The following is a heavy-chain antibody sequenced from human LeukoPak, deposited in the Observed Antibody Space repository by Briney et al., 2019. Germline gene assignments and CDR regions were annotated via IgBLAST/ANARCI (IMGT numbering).Heavy chain of an antibody. Sequence: SETLSLTCAVSGGAFSNYFWTWIRQPPGKGLEWIAEINDSGSTNSNSSLRSRVAISLDTSKNQFSLRLTSATAADTAVYYCARGQYCSTTTCYSARRYFDFWVQGTLVTVSS. J-gene: IGHJ4*02. CDR1: GGAFSNYF. CDR2: INDSGST. CDR3: ARGQYCSTTTCYSARRYFDF. V-gene: IGHV4-34*01. D-gene: IGHD2-2*01.